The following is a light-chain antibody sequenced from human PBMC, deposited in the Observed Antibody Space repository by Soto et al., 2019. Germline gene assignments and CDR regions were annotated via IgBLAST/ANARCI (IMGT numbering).Light chain of an antibody. CDR1: QDIDKF. CDR3: QQYDDLPIT. CDR2: DAS. V-gene: IGKV1-33*01. J-gene: IGKJ5*01. Sequence: DIQMTQSPSSLSASLADRFTITCQASQDIDKFLNWYQQKPGKPPKLLIDDASNLATGVPSRFSGRGSGTDFTFTISSLQPEDVATYYCQQYDDLPITFGQGTRLEIK.